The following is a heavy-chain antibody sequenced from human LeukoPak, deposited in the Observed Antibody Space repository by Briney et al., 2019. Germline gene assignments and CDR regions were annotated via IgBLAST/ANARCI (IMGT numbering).Heavy chain of an antibody. J-gene: IGHJ4*02. CDR2: ISDSGVST. CDR1: RLTSSSFT. D-gene: IGHD2-15*01. Sequence: PGGSLRLSFAPSRLTSSSFTISAVRQAPGKGLECVSTISDSGVSTYFADSVKGRFTISRDNSKNTLYLQMNSLRDEDTAVYCCAKTKWWYYFDDWGQGILVTVSS. CDR3: AKTKWWYYFDD. V-gene: IGHV3-23*01.